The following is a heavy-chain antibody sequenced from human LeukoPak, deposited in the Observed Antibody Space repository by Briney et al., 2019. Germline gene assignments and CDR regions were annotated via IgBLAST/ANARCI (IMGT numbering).Heavy chain of an antibody. Sequence: SKTLSLTCVVPGFSISSGYYWGWIRQPPGKGPEWIANIHVSGTTFYNSSLNSRVAISIDTSKNQFSLKLSSVTAADTAVYCAREAERRIVNWGRGTLVTVSS. D-gene: IGHD1-1*01. V-gene: IGHV4-38-2*02. CDR3: AREAERRIVN. CDR1: GFSISSGYY. CDR2: IHVSGTT. J-gene: IGHJ4*02.